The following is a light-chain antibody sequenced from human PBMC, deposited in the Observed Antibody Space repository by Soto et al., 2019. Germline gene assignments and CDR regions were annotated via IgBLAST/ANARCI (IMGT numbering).Light chain of an antibody. J-gene: IGKJ4*01. V-gene: IGKV3-11*01. CDR3: QQRNNWPPLT. Sequence: EVVLTQSPATLSLSPGERATLSCRASQSVNSYLAWYQQKPGQAPRLLIYDTSNRATGIPARFSGSGSGTDFTLTISSLESEDFAVYYCQQRNNWPPLTFDGGTKVEIK. CDR2: DTS. CDR1: QSVNSY.